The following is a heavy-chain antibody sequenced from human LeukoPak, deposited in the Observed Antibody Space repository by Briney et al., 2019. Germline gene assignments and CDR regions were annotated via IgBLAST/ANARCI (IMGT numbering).Heavy chain of an antibody. CDR2: IYSDGRT. D-gene: IGHD5-18*01. CDR1: GFTVSSNY. Sequence: GGSLRLSCAASGFTVSSNYLSWVRQAPGKGLEWVSVIYSDGRTYYADSVKGRFTISRDNSKNTLYLQMNSLRAEDTAVYYCARDNWIQLWLRAGMDVWGQGTTVTVSS. CDR3: ARDNWIQLWLRAGMDV. V-gene: IGHV3-53*01. J-gene: IGHJ6*02.